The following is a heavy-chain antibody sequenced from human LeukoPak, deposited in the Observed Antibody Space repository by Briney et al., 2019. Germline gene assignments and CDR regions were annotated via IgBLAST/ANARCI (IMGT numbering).Heavy chain of an antibody. CDR3: ARHDWRSDTAMVPGYFDY. J-gene: IGHJ4*02. CDR1: GFTFSSYS. CDR2: ISSSSSYI. D-gene: IGHD5-18*01. Sequence: GGSLRLSYAASGFTFSSYSMNWVRQAPGKGLEWVSSISSSSSYIYYADSVKGRFTISRDNAKNSLYLQMNSLRAEDTAVYYCARHDWRSDTAMVPGYFDYWGQGTLVTVSS. V-gene: IGHV3-21*01.